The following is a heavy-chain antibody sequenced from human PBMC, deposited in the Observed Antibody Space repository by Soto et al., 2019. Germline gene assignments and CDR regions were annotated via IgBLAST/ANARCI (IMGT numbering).Heavy chain of an antibody. J-gene: IGHJ6*03. V-gene: IGHV3-23*01. CDR1: GLTFSSYA. CDR3: AEDPYSGGTTFYYYYMDV. D-gene: IGHD1-7*01. Sequence: GGSLRLSCAASGLTFSSYAMSWVRQAPGKGLEWVSAISGSGGSTYYADSVKGRFTISRDNSKNTLYLQMNSLRAEDTAVYYCAEDPYSGGTTFYYYYMDVWGKGTTVTVSS. CDR2: ISGSGGST.